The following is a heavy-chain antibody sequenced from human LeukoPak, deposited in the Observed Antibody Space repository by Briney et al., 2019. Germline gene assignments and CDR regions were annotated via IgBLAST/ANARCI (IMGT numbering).Heavy chain of an antibody. CDR3: ARDLNGGGGWPFDY. CDR1: GFTFSSYS. Sequence: GGSLRLSCAASGFTFSSYSMNWVRQAPGKGLEWVSYISSSSSTIYYADSVKGRFTISRDNAKNSLYLQMNSLRAEDTAVYYCARDLNGGGGWPFDYWGQGTLVTVSS. J-gene: IGHJ4*02. CDR2: ISSSSSTI. D-gene: IGHD6-19*01. V-gene: IGHV3-48*04.